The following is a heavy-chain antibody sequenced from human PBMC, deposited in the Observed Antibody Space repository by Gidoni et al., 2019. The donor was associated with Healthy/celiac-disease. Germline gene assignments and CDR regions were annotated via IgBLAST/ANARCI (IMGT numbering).Heavy chain of an antibody. CDR3: AKGGINDFWSGYYINFDY. Sequence: EVQLLESGGGLVQPGGSLRLSCAASGFTFSSYAMSWVRQAPGKGLEWVSVISGSGGSTYYADSVKGRFTISRDNSKNTLYLQMNSLRAEDTAVYYCAKGGINDFWSGYYINFDYWGQGTLVTVSS. CDR1: GFTFSSYA. CDR2: ISGSGGST. J-gene: IGHJ4*02. D-gene: IGHD3-3*01. V-gene: IGHV3-23*01.